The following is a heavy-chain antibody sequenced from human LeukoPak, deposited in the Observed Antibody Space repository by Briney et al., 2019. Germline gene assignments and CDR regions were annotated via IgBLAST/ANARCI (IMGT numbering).Heavy chain of an antibody. V-gene: IGHV1-69*13. CDR3: ASPWGNYSSGWYLNYYYYYMDV. J-gene: IGHJ6*03. D-gene: IGHD6-13*01. Sequence: SVKVSCKASGDTFSSYAISWVRQAPGQGLEWMGGIIPIFGTANYAQKFQGRVTITADESTSTAYMELSSLRSEDTAVYYCASPWGNYSSGWYLNYYYYYMDVWGKGTTVTVSS. CDR1: GDTFSSYA. CDR2: IIPIFGTA.